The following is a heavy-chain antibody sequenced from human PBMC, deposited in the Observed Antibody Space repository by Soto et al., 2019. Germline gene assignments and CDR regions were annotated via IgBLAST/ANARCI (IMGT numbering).Heavy chain of an antibody. CDR3: ATDHCSGGACYEDHFHY. CDR2: ILPIFDRP. D-gene: IGHD2-15*01. J-gene: IGHJ4*02. Sequence: QVQLVQSGAEVKKPGSSVKVSCKASGDTFSSDLISWVRQAPGPGLEWMGGILPIFDRPKYAQRFQGRVTFTADESSSTASVELRSLTSEDTAVYYCATDHCSGGACYEDHFHYWGQGTLVTVSS. V-gene: IGHV1-69*01. CDR1: GDTFSSDL.